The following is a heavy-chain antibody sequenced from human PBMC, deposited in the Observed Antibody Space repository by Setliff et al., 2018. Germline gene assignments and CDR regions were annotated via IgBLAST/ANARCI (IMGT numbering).Heavy chain of an antibody. CDR3: ARPNCSGGDCYSSAFDV. D-gene: IGHD2-15*01. J-gene: IGHJ3*01. CDR1: GGSFSGYY. V-gene: IGHV4-34*01. CDR2: INHYGSS. Sequence: PSETLSLTCAVYGGSFSGYYWTWIRQPPGKGLEWIGEINHYGSSNYNPSLKSRVTMSVDTSKNQFSLKLSSVTAADTALYYCARPNCSGGDCYSSAFDVWGHGTAVTVSS.